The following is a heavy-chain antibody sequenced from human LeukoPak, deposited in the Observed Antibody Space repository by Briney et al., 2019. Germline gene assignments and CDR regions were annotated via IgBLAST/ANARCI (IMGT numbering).Heavy chain of an antibody. CDR3: ARGQARSYKYYYGMDV. CDR1: GYTFTSYD. J-gene: IGHJ6*02. CDR2: MNPNSGNT. V-gene: IGHV1-8*01. Sequence: ASAKVSCKASGYTFTSYDINWVRQATGQGLEWMGWMNPNSGNTGYAQKFQGRVTMTRNTSISTAYMELSSLRSEDTAVYYCARGQARSYKYYYGMDVWGQGTTVTVSS. D-gene: IGHD1-26*01.